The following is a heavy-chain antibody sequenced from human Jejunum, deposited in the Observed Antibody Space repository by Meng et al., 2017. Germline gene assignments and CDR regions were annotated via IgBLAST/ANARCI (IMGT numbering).Heavy chain of an antibody. Sequence: GESLKISCAASGFTFSYYATHWVRQAAGKGLEWVATISFDGSNKYYADSVGGRFTISSDNSKNTLYLQLNSLRAEDTAVYFCARDIRAELSAAPNSDYYVWGQGTLVTVSS. CDR1: GFTFSYYA. V-gene: IGHV3-30*01. CDR2: ISFDGSNK. CDR3: ARDIRAELSAAPNSDYYV. J-gene: IGHJ4*02. D-gene: IGHD2-21*02.